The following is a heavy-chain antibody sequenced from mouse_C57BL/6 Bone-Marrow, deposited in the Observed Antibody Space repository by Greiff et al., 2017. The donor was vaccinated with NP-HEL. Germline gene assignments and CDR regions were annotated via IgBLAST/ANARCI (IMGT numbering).Heavy chain of an antibody. J-gene: IGHJ3*01. CDR2: ISSGGSYT. Sequence: EVHLVESGGDLVKPGGSLKLSCAASGFTFRSYGMSWVRQTPDKRLEWVATISSGGSYTYYPDSVKGRFTISRDNAKNTLYLQMSSLKSEDTAMYYCARRTGWFAYWGQGTLVTVSA. CDR1: GFTFRSYG. CDR3: ARRTGWFAY. V-gene: IGHV5-6*01.